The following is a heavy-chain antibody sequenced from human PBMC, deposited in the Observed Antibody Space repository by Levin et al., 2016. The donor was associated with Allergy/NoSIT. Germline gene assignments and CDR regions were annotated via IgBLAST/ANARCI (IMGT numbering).Heavy chain of an antibody. CDR3: AHNRFGAAGTSGYYYYGMDV. CDR2: IYWDDDK. D-gene: IGHD6-13*01. J-gene: IGHJ6*02. Sequence: SGPTLVKPTQTLTLTCTFSGFSLSTSGVGVGWIRQPPGKALEWLALIYWDDDKRYSPSLKSRPTITKDTSKNQVVLTMTHMDPVDTATYYCAHNRFGAAGTSGYYYYGMDVWGQGTTVTVSS. CDR1: GFSLSTSGVG. V-gene: IGHV2-5*02.